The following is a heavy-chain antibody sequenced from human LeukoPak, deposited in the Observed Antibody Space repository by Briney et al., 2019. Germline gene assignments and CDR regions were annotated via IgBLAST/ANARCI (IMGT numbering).Heavy chain of an antibody. CDR1: GGSFSGYY. J-gene: IGHJ4*02. Sequence: SETLSLTCAVYGGSFSGYYLSWIRQPPGKGLEWIGEINHSGSTNYNPSLKGRFTVSVDTSNHQFPLKLSSVTAADTAVYYCARVSWPPGSSWYYFDYWGQGTLVTVSS. CDR2: INHSGST. V-gene: IGHV4-34*01. CDR3: ARVSWPPGSSWYYFDY. D-gene: IGHD3-10*01.